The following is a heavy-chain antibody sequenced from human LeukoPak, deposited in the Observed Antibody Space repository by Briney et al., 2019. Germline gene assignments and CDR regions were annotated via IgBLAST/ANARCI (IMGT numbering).Heavy chain of an antibody. D-gene: IGHD3-10*01. CDR1: GFTFDDYA. CDR2: ISWNSGSI. J-gene: IGHJ3*02. V-gene: IGHV3-9*01. CDR3: AKDPHQLLWGAFDI. Sequence: GGSLRLSCAASGFTFDDYAMHWVRQAPGKGLEWVSGISWNSGSIGYADSVKGRFTISRDNAKNSLYLQMNSLRAEDTALYYCAKDPHQLLWGAFDIWGQGTMVTVSS.